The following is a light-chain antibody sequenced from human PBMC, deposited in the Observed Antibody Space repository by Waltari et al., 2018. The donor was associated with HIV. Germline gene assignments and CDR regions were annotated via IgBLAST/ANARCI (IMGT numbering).Light chain of an antibody. V-gene: IGLV2-8*01. CDR1: SSDIGAYYS. Sequence: QSALTQPPSASGSLGQSVTISCTGPSSDIGAYYSFSWFQQHPGSAPKLLLYEVTRRPSGVPDRFSGSRSGSTAFLTVAGLQADDEATYFCSSYGDSLRVLFGGGTNVTVL. CDR2: EVT. CDR3: SSYGDSLRVL. J-gene: IGLJ3*02.